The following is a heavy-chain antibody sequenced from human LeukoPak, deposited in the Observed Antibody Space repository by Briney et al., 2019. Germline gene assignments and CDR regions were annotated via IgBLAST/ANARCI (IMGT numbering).Heavy chain of an antibody. CDR2: IYYSGST. CDR3: ARANYNILTRGYYYYMDV. CDR1: GGSIGSSTYY. V-gene: IGHV4-39*07. Sequence: SETLSLTCTVSGGSIGSSTYYWGWIRQPPGKGLEWIGSIYYSGSTHSSPSLKSRVTISIDTSKNRFSLKLSSVTAADTAVYYCARANYNILTRGYYYYMDVWGKGTTVTISS. J-gene: IGHJ6*03. D-gene: IGHD3-9*01.